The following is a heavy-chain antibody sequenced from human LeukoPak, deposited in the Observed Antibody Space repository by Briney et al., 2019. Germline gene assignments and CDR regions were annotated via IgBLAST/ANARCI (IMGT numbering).Heavy chain of an antibody. D-gene: IGHD1-14*01. J-gene: IGHJ6*03. Sequence: SDTLSLTCTVSGGSISSYYWSWIRQPAGKGLEWIGRIYTSGSTIYNPSLKSRVTMSVDTSKNQFSLKLSSVTAADTAVYYCARGRYESTRLSAYYYYYMDVWGKGTTVTVSS. CDR2: IYTSGST. V-gene: IGHV4-4*07. CDR1: GGSISSYY. CDR3: ARGRYESTRLSAYYYYYMDV.